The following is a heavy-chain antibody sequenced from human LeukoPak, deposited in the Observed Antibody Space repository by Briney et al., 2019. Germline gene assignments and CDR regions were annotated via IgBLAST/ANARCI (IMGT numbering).Heavy chain of an antibody. J-gene: IGHJ4*02. D-gene: IGHD3-10*01. CDR2: IIPIFGTA. Sequence: SVKVSCKASGGTFSSFAISWVRQAPGQGLEWMGGIIPIFGTANYAQKFQGRVTITADESTSTAYMELSSLRSEDTAVYYCATYGSGSYYNTSLDYWGQGTLVTVSS. CDR1: GGTFSSFA. CDR3: ATYGSGSYYNTSLDY. V-gene: IGHV1-69*13.